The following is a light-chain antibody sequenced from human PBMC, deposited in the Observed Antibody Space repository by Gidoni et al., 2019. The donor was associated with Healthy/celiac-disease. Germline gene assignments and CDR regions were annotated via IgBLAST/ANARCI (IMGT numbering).Light chain of an antibody. CDR2: GNS. CDR3: QSYDSSLSAHVV. V-gene: IGLV1-40*01. CDR1: SSNIGAGYD. Sequence: QSVLPQPPSVSAAPWQRVTISCTGRSSNIGAGYDVHWYQQLPGTAPKLLIYGNSNRPSGVPDRFSGSKSGTSASLAITGLQAEDEADYYCQSYDSSLSAHVVFGGGTKLTVL. J-gene: IGLJ2*01.